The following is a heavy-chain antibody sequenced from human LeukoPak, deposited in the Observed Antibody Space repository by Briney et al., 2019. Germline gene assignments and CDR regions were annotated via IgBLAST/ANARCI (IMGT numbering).Heavy chain of an antibody. D-gene: IGHD6-19*01. Sequence: NASQTLSLTCTVSGGSISSGGYYWSWIRQHPGKGLEWIGYIYYSGSTYYNPSLKSRVTISVDTSKNQFSLKLSSVTAADTAVYYCAREYTLYRSGWFLDYWGQGTVVTVSS. CDR1: GGSISSGGYY. CDR2: IYYSGST. J-gene: IGHJ4*02. V-gene: IGHV4-31*03. CDR3: AREYTLYRSGWFLDY.